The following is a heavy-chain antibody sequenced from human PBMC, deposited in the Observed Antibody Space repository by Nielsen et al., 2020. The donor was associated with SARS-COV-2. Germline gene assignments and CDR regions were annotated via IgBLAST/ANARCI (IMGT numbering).Heavy chain of an antibody. V-gene: IGHV3-74*01. CDR2: INSDGTKT. J-gene: IGHJ4*02. CDR1: GFPFRTYA. Sequence: GGSLRLSFAASGFPFRTYALTWFRQGPGKGLAWVAHINSDGTKTSYAESVKGRFTISRDKSENTLYLQMNGLSADDTAVSCCVRVRDDGYYYDTGPFDYWGQGTLVTVSS. CDR3: VRVRDDGYYYDTGPFDY. D-gene: IGHD3-22*01.